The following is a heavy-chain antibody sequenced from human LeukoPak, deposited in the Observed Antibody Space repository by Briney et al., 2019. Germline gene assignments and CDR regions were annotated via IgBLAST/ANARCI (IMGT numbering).Heavy chain of an antibody. CDR2: ISGTGGDT. Sequence: GGSLRLSCAASGFTFSSYAMTWVRQAPGKGLEWLSHISGTGGDTYYADSVKGRFSISRDNSKNTLYLQMNTLGAEDTAVYYCAKSPRSSIPGYYYMDVWGKGTTVTVSS. CDR3: AKSPRSSIPGYYYMDV. D-gene: IGHD3-3*02. V-gene: IGHV3-23*01. J-gene: IGHJ6*03. CDR1: GFTFSSYA.